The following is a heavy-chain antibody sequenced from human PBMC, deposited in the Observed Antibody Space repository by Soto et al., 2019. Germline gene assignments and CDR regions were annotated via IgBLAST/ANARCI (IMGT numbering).Heavy chain of an antibody. J-gene: IGHJ3*02. D-gene: IGHD1-1*01. V-gene: IGHV3-53*02. CDR3: ARATEWKDLDI. CDR2: IYRGGST. Sequence: DVQLVETGGGLIQPGGSLRLSCSASGFSVSSDYMNWVRHYPGKGLEWVSVIYRGGSTYYADSVRGRFTISRDNSENTLFLQMNSLRAEDTAVYYCARATEWKDLDIWCQGTMVTVSS. CDR1: GFSVSSDY.